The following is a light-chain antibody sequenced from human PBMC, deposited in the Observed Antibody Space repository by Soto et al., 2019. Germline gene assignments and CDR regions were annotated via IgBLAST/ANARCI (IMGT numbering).Light chain of an antibody. V-gene: IGKV1-39*01. Sequence: DIQMTQSPSSLSASVGDRVTITCRASQYISDFLNWYQQKPGKAPVILIYAASTLQSGVPSRFTGGRSETNFTLIISSLQPEDFATYYCQPSYSTPPITFGQGTRLEIK. CDR2: AAS. CDR1: QYISDF. CDR3: QPSYSTPPIT. J-gene: IGKJ5*01.